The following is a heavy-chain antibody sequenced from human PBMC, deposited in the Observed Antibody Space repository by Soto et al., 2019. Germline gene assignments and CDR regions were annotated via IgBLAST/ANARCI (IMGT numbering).Heavy chain of an antibody. CDR3: MKAHESGDFLGMSV. D-gene: IGHD3-10*01. CDR1: GGSVSTGMKY. Sequence: SETLSLTCTVSGGSVSTGMKYWGWVRQPPGKALEFIGYMYKAGETLLNSSLKSRVTLSMETSKNQFSLTLSSVTAADTAVYFCMKAHESGDFLGMSVWGPGTTVTVSS. CDR2: MYKAGET. J-gene: IGHJ6*02. V-gene: IGHV4-61*01.